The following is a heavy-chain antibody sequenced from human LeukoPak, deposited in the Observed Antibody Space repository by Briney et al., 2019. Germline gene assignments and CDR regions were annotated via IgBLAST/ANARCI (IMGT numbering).Heavy chain of an antibody. CDR1: GYTFTSYG. J-gene: IGHJ3*02. CDR3: ARGIPAGTVLRFLEWFESAFDI. V-gene: IGHV1-18*01. D-gene: IGHD3-3*01. CDR2: ISGYNGNT. Sequence: GASVKVSCKASGYTFTSYGISWVRQAPGQGLELMGWISGYNGNTNYGQKLQGRVTMTTDTSTSTAYMELRSLRSDDTAVYYCARGIPAGTVLRFLEWFESAFDIWGQGTMVTVSS.